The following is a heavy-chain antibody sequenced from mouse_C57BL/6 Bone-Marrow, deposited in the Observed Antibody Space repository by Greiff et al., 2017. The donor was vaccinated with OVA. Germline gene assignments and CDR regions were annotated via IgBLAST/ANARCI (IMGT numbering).Heavy chain of an antibody. CDR2: FHPYTDDT. CDR3: AIYYDYPWFAY. CDR1: GYTFTTYP. D-gene: IGHD2-4*01. Sequence: QVHVKQSGAELVKPGASVKMSCKASGYTFTTYPIEWMKQNHGKSLEWIGNFHPYTDDTKYNEKFKGKATLTVEKSSSTVYLELSRLTSDDSAVYYCAIYYDYPWFAYWGQGTLVTVSA. J-gene: IGHJ3*01. V-gene: IGHV1-47*01.